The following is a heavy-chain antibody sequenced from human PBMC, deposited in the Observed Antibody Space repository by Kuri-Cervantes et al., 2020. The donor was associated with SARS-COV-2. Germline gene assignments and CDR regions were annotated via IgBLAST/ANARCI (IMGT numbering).Heavy chain of an antibody. D-gene: IGHD3-22*01. CDR2: ISSSGSTI. J-gene: IGHJ2*01. Sequence: GESLKISCAASGFTFSSYAMSWVRQAPGKGLVWVSYISSSGSTIYYADSVKGRFTISRDNAKNSLYLQMNSLRAEDTAVYYCARASMYYYDSSGYYPTEYWYFDLWGRGTLVTVSS. CDR3: ARASMYYYDSSGYYPTEYWYFDL. V-gene: IGHV3-48*03. CDR1: GFTFSSYA.